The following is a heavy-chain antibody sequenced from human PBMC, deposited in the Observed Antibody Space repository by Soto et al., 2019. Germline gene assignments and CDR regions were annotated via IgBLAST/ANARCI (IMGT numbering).Heavy chain of an antibody. CDR2: ISAYNGNT. CDR3: AREGTYYYDSSGPTFDY. D-gene: IGHD3-22*01. V-gene: IGHV1-18*01. Sequence: GASVKVSCKASGYTFTSYGISWVRQAPGQGLEWMGWISAYNGNTNYAQKLQGRVTMTTDTSTSTAYMELRSLRSDDTAVYYCAREGTYYYDSSGPTFDYWGQGTLVTVSS. J-gene: IGHJ4*02. CDR1: GYTFTSYG.